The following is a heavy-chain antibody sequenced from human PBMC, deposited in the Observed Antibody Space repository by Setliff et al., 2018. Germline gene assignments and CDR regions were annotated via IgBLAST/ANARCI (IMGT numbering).Heavy chain of an antibody. CDR1: GYTFTSYG. J-gene: IGHJ6*03. D-gene: IGHD3-3*01. V-gene: IGHV1-18*01. Sequence: ASVNVSCKASGYTFTSYGISWVRQAPGQGLEWMGWISAYNGNTNYAQKLQGRVTMTTDTSTSTAYMELRSLRSDDTAVYYCARVSPYYDFWSGYYGDVLWGYMDVWGKGTTVTVSS. CDR2: ISAYNGNT. CDR3: ARVSPYYDFWSGYYGDVLWGYMDV.